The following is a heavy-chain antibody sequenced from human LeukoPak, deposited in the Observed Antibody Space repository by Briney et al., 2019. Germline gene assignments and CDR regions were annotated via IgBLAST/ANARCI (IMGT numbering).Heavy chain of an antibody. CDR3: AKATIWMWELGSPDAFDI. J-gene: IGHJ3*02. Sequence: PGGSLRLSCAASGFTFSSYSMNWVRQAPGKGLEWVSSISSSSSYIYYADSVKGRFTISRDNAKNSLYLQMNSLRAEDTAVYYCAKATIWMWELGSPDAFDIWGQGTMVTVSS. V-gene: IGHV3-21*04. CDR1: GFTFSSYS. D-gene: IGHD1-26*01. CDR2: ISSSSSYI.